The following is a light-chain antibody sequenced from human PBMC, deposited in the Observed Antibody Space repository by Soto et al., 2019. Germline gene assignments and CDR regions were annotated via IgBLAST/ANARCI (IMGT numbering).Light chain of an antibody. Sequence: QAVVTQAPSVSGTPGQRVTISCSGSSSNIGSNTVNWYQQLPATAPKLLIYYNNQRPSGVPDRFSGSKSGTSASLAISGVQSEDEADYYCAAWDDTLNVWMFGGGTKVTVL. CDR1: SSNIGSNT. V-gene: IGLV1-44*01. CDR3: AAWDDTLNVWM. J-gene: IGLJ3*02. CDR2: YNN.